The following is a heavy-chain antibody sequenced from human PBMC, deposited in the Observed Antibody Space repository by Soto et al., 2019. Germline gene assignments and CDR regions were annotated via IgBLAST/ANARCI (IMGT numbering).Heavy chain of an antibody. CDR2: IYWDGDK. J-gene: IGHJ4*02. D-gene: IGHD3-10*01. Sequence: QITLKESGPTLVKPTQTLTLTCTFSGFSLSTSGGGVAWIRQPPGKALEWLALIYWDGDKRYSPPLKSRLTSTNSPSKNQVVLTMTNMDPVDTATYYCAHRDPYYWIDYWGQGTLVTVSS. V-gene: IGHV2-5*02. CDR1: GFSLSTSGGG. CDR3: AHRDPYYWIDY.